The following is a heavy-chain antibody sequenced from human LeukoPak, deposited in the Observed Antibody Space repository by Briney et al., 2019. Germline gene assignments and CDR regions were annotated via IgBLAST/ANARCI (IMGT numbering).Heavy chain of an antibody. Sequence: ASVKVSCKASGGTLSSYGISWVRQAPGQGLEWMGGNIPIFRTPNYAPNFRGRVTITTDESSSTVYMELSSLRSDDTAVYYCARSRRAGYNVYYFDSWGQGTLLTVSS. CDR1: GGTLSSYG. V-gene: IGHV1-69*05. CDR3: ARSRRAGYNVYYFDS. J-gene: IGHJ4*02. CDR2: NIPIFRTP. D-gene: IGHD5-24*01.